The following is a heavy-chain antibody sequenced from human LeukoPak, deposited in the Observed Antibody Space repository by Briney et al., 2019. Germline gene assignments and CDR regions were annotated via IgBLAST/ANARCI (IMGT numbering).Heavy chain of an antibody. V-gene: IGHV3-21*01. CDR1: GFTFSSYS. CDR2: ISSSSSNI. Sequence: GGSLRLSCAASGFTFSSYSMNWVRQAPGKGLEWVSSISSSSSNIYYADSVKGRFTISRDNAKNSLYLQMNSLRAEDTAVYYCASGGAAAGTGINWFDPWGQGTLVTVSS. D-gene: IGHD6-13*01. J-gene: IGHJ5*02. CDR3: ASGGAAAGTGINWFDP.